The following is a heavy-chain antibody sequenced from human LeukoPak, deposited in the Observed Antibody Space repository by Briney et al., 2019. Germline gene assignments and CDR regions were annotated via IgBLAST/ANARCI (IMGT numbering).Heavy chain of an antibody. J-gene: IGHJ4*02. Sequence: PGGSLRLSCATSGFTFNIYWMQWVRQVPGKGLVWVSRIYSNGGGATYADSVKGRFTTSRDNGNNTMYLQMNSLRAEDTAIYYCARAKYSSRWSLDYWGQGALVTVSS. CDR1: GFTFNIYW. D-gene: IGHD6-13*01. CDR3: ARAKYSSRWSLDY. V-gene: IGHV3-74*03. CDR2: IYSNGGGA.